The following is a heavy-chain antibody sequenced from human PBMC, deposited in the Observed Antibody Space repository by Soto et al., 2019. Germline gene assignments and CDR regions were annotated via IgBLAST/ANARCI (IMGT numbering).Heavy chain of an antibody. CDR1: GFTFSSYG. V-gene: IGHV3-30*18. CDR3: AKDGVRGVIIGYYFDY. D-gene: IGHD3-10*01. J-gene: IGHJ4*02. CDR2: ISYDGSNK. Sequence: GGSLRLSCAASGFTFSSYGMHWVRQAPGKGLEWVAVISYDGSNKYYADSVKGRFTISRDNSKNTLYLQMNSLRAEDTAVYYCAKDGVRGVIIGYYFDYWGQGTLVTVSS.